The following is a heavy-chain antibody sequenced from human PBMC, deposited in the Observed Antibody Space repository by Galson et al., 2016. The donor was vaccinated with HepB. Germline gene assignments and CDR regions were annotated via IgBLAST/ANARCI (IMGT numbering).Heavy chain of an antibody. CDR3: AKDRDSNWYEKYFQH. J-gene: IGHJ1*01. Sequence: SLRLSCAASGFTFKTHGLMWVRQAPGKGLEWVSTICGGCDDIHYADSVKDRFIISRDNSKNTLSLQMNSLRAEDTAVYYCAKDRDSNWYEKYFQHWGQGTLVTVSS. CDR1: GFTFKTHG. CDR2: ICGGCDDI. D-gene: IGHD6-13*01. V-gene: IGHV3-23*01.